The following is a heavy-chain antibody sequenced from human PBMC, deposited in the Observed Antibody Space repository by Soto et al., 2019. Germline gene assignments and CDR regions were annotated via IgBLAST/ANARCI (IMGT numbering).Heavy chain of an antibody. D-gene: IGHD3-22*01. Sequence: ASVKVSCKASGYTFTGYYMHWVRQAPGQGLEWMGWINPNSGGTNYAQKFQGWVTMTRDTSISTAYMELSRLRSDDTAVYYCARDQGGPYYDSSGYSDAFDIWGQGTMVTVSS. CDR2: INPNSGGT. CDR1: GYTFTGYY. CDR3: ARDQGGPYYDSSGYSDAFDI. V-gene: IGHV1-2*04. J-gene: IGHJ3*02.